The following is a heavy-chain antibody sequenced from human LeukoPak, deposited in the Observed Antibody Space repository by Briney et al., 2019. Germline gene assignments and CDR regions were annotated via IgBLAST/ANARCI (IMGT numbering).Heavy chain of an antibody. D-gene: IGHD3-10*01. J-gene: IGHJ5*02. CDR3: ARYYYGSGSYLGNWFDP. Sequence: SETLSLTCTVSGGSISSYYWSWIRQPAGKGLEWIGRIYSSGSTSYNPSLKSRVTMSVDASKNKFSRKLSSVTPADTAVYYCARYYYGSGSYLGNWFDPWGQGTLVTVSS. CDR2: IYSSGST. CDR1: GGSISSYY. V-gene: IGHV4-4*07.